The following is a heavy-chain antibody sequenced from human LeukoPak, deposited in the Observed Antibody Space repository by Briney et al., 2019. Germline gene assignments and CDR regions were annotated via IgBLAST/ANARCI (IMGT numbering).Heavy chain of an antibody. V-gene: IGHV3-21*04. J-gene: IGHJ4*02. CDR2: ISSSSSYI. CDR1: GFTFSSYS. Sequence: PGGSLRLSCAASGFTFSSYSMNWVRQAPGKGLEWVSSISSSSSYIYYADSVKGRFTISRDNAKNSLYLQMNSLKTEDTAVYYCTSPRRDGYNYVYWGQGTLVTVSS. CDR3: TSPRRDGYNYVY. D-gene: IGHD5-24*01.